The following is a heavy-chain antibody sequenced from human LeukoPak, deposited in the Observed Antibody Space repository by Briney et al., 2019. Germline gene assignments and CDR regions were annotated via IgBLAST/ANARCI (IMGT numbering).Heavy chain of an antibody. CDR1: GYTFTSYD. V-gene: IGHV1-8*01. Sequence: ASVKVSCKASGYTFTSYDINWVRQATGQGLEWMGWMNPNSGNTGYAQKFQGRVNMTRNTSISTAYMELSSLRSEDTAVYYCARRGYSYGYTAYYFDYWGQGTLVTVSS. D-gene: IGHD5-18*01. J-gene: IGHJ4*02. CDR3: ARRGYSYGYTAYYFDY. CDR2: MNPNSGNT.